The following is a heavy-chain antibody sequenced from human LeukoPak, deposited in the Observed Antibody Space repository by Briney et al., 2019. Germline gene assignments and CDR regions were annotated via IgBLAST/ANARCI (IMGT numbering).Heavy chain of an antibody. D-gene: IGHD1-26*01. CDR1: GGSFSGYY. Sequence: SETLSLTCAVYGGSFSGYYWSWIRQPPGKGLEWIGEINHSGSTNYNPSLKSRVTISVDTSKNPFSLKLSSVSAADTAVYYCARGDWEPNFDPWGQGTLVTVSS. CDR3: ARGDWEPNFDP. J-gene: IGHJ5*02. CDR2: INHSGST. V-gene: IGHV4-34*01.